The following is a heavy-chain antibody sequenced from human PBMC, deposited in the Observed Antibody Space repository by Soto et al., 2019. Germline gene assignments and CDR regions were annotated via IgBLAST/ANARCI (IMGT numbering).Heavy chain of an antibody. CDR1: GDSFNDYY. CDR2: INPNGGVT. D-gene: IGHD5-12*01. CDR3: ARESGGATATLDYYYFYMDV. J-gene: IGHJ6*03. Sequence: QVQLVQSGAEVRKPGASVTVSCRSSGDSFNDYYIHWVRQAPGQGFEWVGWINPNGGVTKYAQKFQGWVSMTSDTSIRTVYMQLSRLRSDDTAVYYCARESGGATATLDYYYFYMDVWGTGTTVTVSS. V-gene: IGHV1-2*04.